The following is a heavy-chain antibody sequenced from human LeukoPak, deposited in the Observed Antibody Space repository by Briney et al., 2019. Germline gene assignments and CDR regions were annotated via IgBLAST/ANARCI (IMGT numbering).Heavy chain of an antibody. CDR1: GYTFTGYY. J-gene: IGHJ5*02. CDR2: INPNSGGT. D-gene: IGHD2-2*02. CDR3: ARALGYCSSTSCYRTYWFDP. Sequence: ASVKVSCKASGYTFTGYYMHWVRQAPGQGLEWMGWINPNSGGTNYAQKFQGRVTMTRDTSISTAYMELSRLGSDDTAVYYCARALGYCSSTSCYRTYWFDPWGQGTLVTVSS. V-gene: IGHV1-2*02.